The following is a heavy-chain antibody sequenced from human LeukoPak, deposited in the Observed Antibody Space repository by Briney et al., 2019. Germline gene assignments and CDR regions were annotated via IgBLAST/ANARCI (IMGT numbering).Heavy chain of an antibody. Sequence: GGSLRLSCAASGFTFSSYWMSWVRQAPGKGLEWVANIKQDGSEKYYVDSVKGRFTISRDNAKNSLYLQMNSLRADDTAVYYCARVRTGVLLWFGELGGWFDPWGQGTLVTVSS. CDR3: ARVRTGVLLWFGELGGWFDP. D-gene: IGHD3-10*01. CDR1: GFTFSSYW. J-gene: IGHJ5*02. CDR2: IKQDGSEK. V-gene: IGHV3-7*03.